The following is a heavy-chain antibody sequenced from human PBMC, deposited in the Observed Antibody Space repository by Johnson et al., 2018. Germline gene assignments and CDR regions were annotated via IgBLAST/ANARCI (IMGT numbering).Heavy chain of an antibody. V-gene: IGHV3-49*03. J-gene: IGHJ6*03. CDR3: GKGYFYVDV. CDR2: IRSKAYGGTT. Sequence: VQLVQSGGGLVQPGRSLRLSCTASGFTFGDYAMSWFRQAPGKGLEWVGFIRSKAYGGTTEYAASVKGRFTISSDDSKSIAYLQMNNLRAEDTAVYYCGKGYFYVDVWGKGTTVTVSS. CDR1: GFTFGDYA.